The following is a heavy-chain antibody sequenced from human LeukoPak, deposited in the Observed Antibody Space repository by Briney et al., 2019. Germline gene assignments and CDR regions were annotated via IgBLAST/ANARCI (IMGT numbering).Heavy chain of an antibody. J-gene: IGHJ3*02. D-gene: IGHD3-10*01. CDR1: GYTFSSYW. Sequence: GESLKISCKGSGYTFSSYWIAWVRQMPGKGLEWMGIIYPGDSDTRYSPSFQGQVTISADKSISTAYLQWSSLKASDTAMYYCARHPNGDYDAFDIWGQGTMVTVSS. V-gene: IGHV5-51*01. CDR2: IYPGDSDT. CDR3: ARHPNGDYDAFDI.